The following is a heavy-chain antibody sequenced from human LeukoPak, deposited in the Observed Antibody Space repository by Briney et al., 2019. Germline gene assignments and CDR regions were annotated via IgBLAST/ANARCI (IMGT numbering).Heavy chain of an antibody. J-gene: IGHJ4*02. D-gene: IGHD6-6*01. CDR1: GYTFTGYY. CDR3: ARDISSSSGGGY. Sequence: ASVKVSCKASGYTFTGYYMHWVRQAPGQGLEWMGWINPNSGGTNYAQKFQGRVTMTRDTSISTAYMELSRPRSDDTAVYYCARDISSSSGGGYWGQGTLVTVPS. V-gene: IGHV1-2*02. CDR2: INPNSGGT.